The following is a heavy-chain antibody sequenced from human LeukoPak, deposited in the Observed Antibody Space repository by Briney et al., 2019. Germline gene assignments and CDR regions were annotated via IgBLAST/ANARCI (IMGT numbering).Heavy chain of an antibody. CDR1: GFTFSSYS. CDR3: ARVSSASGGNFDY. D-gene: IGHD3-16*01. Sequence: PGGSLRLSCAASGFTFSSYSMNWVRQAPGKGLEWVSSISSSSSYIYYADSVKGRFTISRDNAKNSLYLQMNSLRAEDTAVYYCARVSSASGGNFDYWGQGTLVTVSS. CDR2: ISSSSSYI. V-gene: IGHV3-21*01. J-gene: IGHJ4*02.